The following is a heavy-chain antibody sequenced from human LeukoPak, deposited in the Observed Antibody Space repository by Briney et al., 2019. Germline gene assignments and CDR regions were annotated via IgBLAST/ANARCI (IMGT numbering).Heavy chain of an antibody. CDR3: ARVGFATPYFDY. CDR1: DSSITNGYY. J-gene: IGHJ4*02. V-gene: IGHV4-38-2*02. CDR2: IFQSGTA. D-gene: IGHD2-2*03. Sequence: SETLPLTCSVSDSSITNGYYWGWIRQSPGKGLEWIGSIFQSGTAYYNPSLESRVAISVDTSKNQFSLSLKSVTAADTAMYYCARVGFATPYFDYWGQGALVTVSS.